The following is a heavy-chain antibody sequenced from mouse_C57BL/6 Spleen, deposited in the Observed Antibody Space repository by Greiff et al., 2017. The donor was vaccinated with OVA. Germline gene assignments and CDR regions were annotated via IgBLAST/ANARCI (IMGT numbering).Heavy chain of an antibody. D-gene: IGHD5-1*01. V-gene: IGHV1-15*01. CDR3: TRGEYPWGFDY. CDR1: GYTFTDYE. CDR2: IDPETGGT. Sequence: QVQLKQSGAELVRPGASVTLSCKASGYTFTDYEMHWVKQTPVHGLEWIGAIDPETGGTAYNQKFKGKAILTADKSSSTAYMELRSLTSEDSAVYYCTRGEYPWGFDYWGQGTTLTVSS. J-gene: IGHJ2*01.